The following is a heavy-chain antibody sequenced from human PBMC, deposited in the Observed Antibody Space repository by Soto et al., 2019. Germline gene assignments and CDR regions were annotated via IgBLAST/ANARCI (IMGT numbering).Heavy chain of an antibody. J-gene: IGHJ1*01. CDR2: ISSSSSYI. V-gene: IGHV3-21*01. CDR3: ARDRAGYDILTGYYRAEYFQR. Sequence: GGSLRLSCAASGFTFSSYSMNWVRQAPGKGLEWVSSISSSSSYIYYADSVKGRFTISRDNAKNSLYLQMNSLRAEDTAVYYCARDRAGYDILTGYYRAEYFQRWGQGTLVTVSS. D-gene: IGHD3-9*01. CDR1: GFTFSSYS.